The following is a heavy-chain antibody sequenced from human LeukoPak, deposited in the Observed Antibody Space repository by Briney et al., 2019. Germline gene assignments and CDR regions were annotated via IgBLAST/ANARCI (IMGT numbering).Heavy chain of an antibody. D-gene: IGHD3-22*01. Sequence: GGSLRLSCATSGFNFDRYTIHWVRQAPGKGLEWVGRIKSKTDGGTTDYAAPVKGRFTISRDDSKNTLYLQMNSLKTEDTAVYYCSTTYYYDSSEGYWGQGTLVTVSS. J-gene: IGHJ4*02. V-gene: IGHV3-15*07. CDR2: IKSKTDGGTT. CDR3: STTYYYDSSEGY. CDR1: GFNFDRYT.